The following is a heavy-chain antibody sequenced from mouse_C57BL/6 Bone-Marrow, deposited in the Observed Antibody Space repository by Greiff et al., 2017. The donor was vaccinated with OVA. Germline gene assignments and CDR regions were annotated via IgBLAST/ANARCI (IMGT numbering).Heavy chain of an antibody. CDR3: TRGGYSYGSSSSYWYFDV. CDR2: IDPETGGT. CDR1: GYTFTDYE. V-gene: IGHV1-15*01. Sequence: QVQLQQSGAELVRPWASVTLSCKASGYTFTDYEMHWVKQTPVHGLEWIGAIDPETGGTAYNQKFKGKAILTADKSSSTAYMELRSLTSEDSAVYYCTRGGYSYGSSSSYWYFDVWGTGTTVTVSS. J-gene: IGHJ1*03. D-gene: IGHD1-1*01.